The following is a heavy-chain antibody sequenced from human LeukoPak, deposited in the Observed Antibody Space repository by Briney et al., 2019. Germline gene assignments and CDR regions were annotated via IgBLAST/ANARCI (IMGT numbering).Heavy chain of an antibody. CDR2: INHSGST. Sequence: SETLSLTCAVYGGSFSGYYWSWIRQPPGKGLEWIGEINHSGSTNYNPSLKSRVTISVDTSKNQFSLKPSSVTAADTAVYYCARDLSSSFDYWGQGTLVTVSS. CDR1: GGSFSGYY. D-gene: IGHD6-6*01. J-gene: IGHJ4*02. V-gene: IGHV4-34*01. CDR3: ARDLSSSFDY.